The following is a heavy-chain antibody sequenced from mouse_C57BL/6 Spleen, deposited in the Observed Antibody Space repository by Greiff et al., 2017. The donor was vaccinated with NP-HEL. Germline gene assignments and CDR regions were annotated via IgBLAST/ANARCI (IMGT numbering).Heavy chain of an antibody. J-gene: IGHJ1*03. CDR1: GYTFTSYW. CDR3: ARSRDPYWYFDV. CDR2: IDPSDSYT. V-gene: IGHV1-69*01. Sequence: VQLQQPGAELVMPGASVKLSCKASGYTFTSYWMHWVKQRPGQGLEWIGEIDPSDSYTNYNQKFKGKSTLTVDKSSSTAYMQLSSLTSEDSAVYYCARSRDPYWYFDVWGTGTTVTVSS.